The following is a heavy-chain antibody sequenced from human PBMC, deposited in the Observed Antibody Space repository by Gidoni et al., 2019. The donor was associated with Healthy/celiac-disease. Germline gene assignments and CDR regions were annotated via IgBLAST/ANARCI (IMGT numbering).Heavy chain of an antibody. CDR2: IYYSGSN. Sequence: QLQLQESGPGLVTPSETLSLTCTVSGCSISSSSYYWGWIRQPPGKGLEWIGSIYYSGSNYYNPSLKSRVTISVDTSKNQFSLKLSSGTAADTAVYYCARGCPIARRNWFDPWGQGTLVTVSA. CDR1: GCSISSSSYY. CDR3: ARGCPIARRNWFDP. V-gene: IGHV4-39*01. J-gene: IGHJ5*02. D-gene: IGHD2-21*01.